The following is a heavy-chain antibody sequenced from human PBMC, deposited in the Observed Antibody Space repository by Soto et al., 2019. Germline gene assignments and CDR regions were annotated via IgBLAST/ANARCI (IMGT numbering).Heavy chain of an antibody. D-gene: IGHD3-16*01. J-gene: IGHJ6*03. CDR2: INGGNGHT. CDR1: GYTFSTYA. Sequence: ASVKVFCKASGYTFSTYALHWERQAPGQGLERMGRINGGNGHTRYSQKFKDIVTISRDTPASTAYMELSGPRSEDTLVYYCARGKGGEENYYYCHRD. V-gene: IGHV1-3*01. CDR3: ARGKGGEENYYYCHRD.